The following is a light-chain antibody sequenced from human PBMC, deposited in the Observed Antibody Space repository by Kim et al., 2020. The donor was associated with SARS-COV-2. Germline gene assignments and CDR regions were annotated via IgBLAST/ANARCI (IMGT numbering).Light chain of an antibody. Sequence: SPGEQANDPSWATQSVSANYLAWSEHKRGQAPRLRIYGATNRTTGMPARLSGSGSGTGFTLTISRLAPEVFAVYYCQQNSSVTSTFGEGTKVEIK. J-gene: IGKJ4*02. CDR2: GAT. V-gene: IGKV3-20*01. CDR1: QSVSANY. CDR3: QQNSSVTST.